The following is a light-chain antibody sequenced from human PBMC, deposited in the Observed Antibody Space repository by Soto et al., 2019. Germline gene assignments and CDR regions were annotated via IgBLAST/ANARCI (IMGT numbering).Light chain of an antibody. Sequence: EIVLTQSPDTLSLSPGERDTLSCRASQSVGSNYLAWYQQKPGQAPRFLIYDASSRATGIPDRFSGSGSGTGFTLTISRLEPEDFAVYYCRQYGSTPLTFGGGTKVDIK. CDR2: DAS. V-gene: IGKV3-20*01. CDR1: QSVGSNY. J-gene: IGKJ4*01. CDR3: RQYGSTPLT.